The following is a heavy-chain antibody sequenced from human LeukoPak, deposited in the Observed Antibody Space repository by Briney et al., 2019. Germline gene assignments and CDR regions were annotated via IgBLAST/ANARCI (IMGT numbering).Heavy chain of an antibody. CDR2: INHSGST. V-gene: IGHV4-34*01. D-gene: IGHD2-2*02. CDR3: ARSGVGYCSSTSCYKYQNWFDP. Sequence: SETLSPTCAVYGGSFSGYYWSWIRQPPGKGLEWIGEINHSGSTNYNPSLKSRVTISVDTSKNQFSLKLSSVTAADTAVYYCARSGVGYCSSTSCYKYQNWFDPWGQGTLVTVSS. J-gene: IGHJ5*02. CDR1: GGSFSGYY.